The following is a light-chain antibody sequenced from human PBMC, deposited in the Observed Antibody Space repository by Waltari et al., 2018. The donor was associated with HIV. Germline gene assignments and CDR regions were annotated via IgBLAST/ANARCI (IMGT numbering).Light chain of an antibody. Sequence: QSVLTQPPSVSAAPGQKVTISCSGSSSNIGNNYVSWYQQFPGTAPTLLIYDNNKRPSGIPDRFSASKSGTSATLGITGLQTGDEADYYCGTWDNSLSAGVLFGGGTKLTVL. CDR2: DNN. V-gene: IGLV1-51*01. CDR3: GTWDNSLSAGVL. CDR1: SSNIGNNY. J-gene: IGLJ2*01.